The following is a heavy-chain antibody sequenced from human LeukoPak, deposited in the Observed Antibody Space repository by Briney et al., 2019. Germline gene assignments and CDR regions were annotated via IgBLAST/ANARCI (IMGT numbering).Heavy chain of an antibody. CDR3: ARADAWFGRIDY. V-gene: IGHV1-69*13. CDR2: IIPIFGTA. CDR1: GGTFSSYA. Sequence: ASVKVSCKASGGTFSSYAISWVRQAPGQGLEWMGGIIPIFGTANYAQKFQGRVTITADESTSTAYMELSSLRSEDTAVYNCARADAWFGRIDYWGQGTLVTVSS. J-gene: IGHJ4*02. D-gene: IGHD3-10*01.